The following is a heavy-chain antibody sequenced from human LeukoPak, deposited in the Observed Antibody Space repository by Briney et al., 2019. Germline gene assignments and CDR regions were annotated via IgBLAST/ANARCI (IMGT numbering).Heavy chain of an antibody. J-gene: IGHJ4*02. CDR2: ISGSGGST. CDR3: AKKALRYFDWSQIDY. Sequence: GGSLRLSCAASGFTFSRYSMNWVRQAPGKGLEWVSAISGSGGSTYYADSVKGRFTISRDNSKNTLYLQMNSLRAEDTAVYYCAKKALRYFDWSQIDYWGQGTLVTVSS. CDR1: GFTFSRYS. V-gene: IGHV3-23*01. D-gene: IGHD3-9*01.